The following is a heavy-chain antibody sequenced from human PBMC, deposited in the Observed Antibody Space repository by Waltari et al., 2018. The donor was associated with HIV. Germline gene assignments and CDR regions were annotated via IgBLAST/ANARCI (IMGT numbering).Heavy chain of an antibody. Sequence: QVQLVESGGGLVQPGKSLRPSCAASGFTFSGYAMHWVRQSPGKGVEWVAVFWSGGSNGNYADSVKGRFTISRDNSKNILFLQMNRLRPEDTGIYYCAKDVYHDMWNIFKFYFYGMDVWGVGTTVTVSS. CDR1: GFTFSGYA. V-gene: IGHV3-30*18. CDR3: AKDVYHDMWNIFKFYFYGMDV. D-gene: IGHD3-9*01. J-gene: IGHJ6*04. CDR2: FWSGGSNG.